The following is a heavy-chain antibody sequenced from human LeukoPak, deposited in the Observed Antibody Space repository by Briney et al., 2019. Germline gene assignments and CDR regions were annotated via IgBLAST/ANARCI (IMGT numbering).Heavy chain of an antibody. J-gene: IGHJ6*03. CDR1: GGSIGTYY. CDR3: ARGVFVPLDHYYMDV. Sequence: SETLSLTCTVSGGSIGTYYWSWIRQPPGKGLEWIGCIYNSGSTNYNPSLKSRLTMSVDTSKNQFSLNPSSVTAADTAVYYCARGVFVPLDHYYMDVWGKGTTVTVSS. V-gene: IGHV4-59*01. D-gene: IGHD3/OR15-3a*01. CDR2: IYNSGST.